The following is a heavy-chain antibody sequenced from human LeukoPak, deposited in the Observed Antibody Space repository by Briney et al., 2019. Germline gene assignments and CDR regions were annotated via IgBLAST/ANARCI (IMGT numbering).Heavy chain of an antibody. J-gene: IGHJ4*02. D-gene: IGHD6-19*01. Sequence: PSETLSLTCTVSGGSISGYYWSWIRQPPGKGLEWIGEINHSGSTNYNPSLKSRVTISVDTSKNQFSLKLSSVTAADTAVYYCARVLGGWHDYWGQGTLVTVSS. CDR3: ARVLGGWHDY. CDR2: INHSGST. V-gene: IGHV4-34*01. CDR1: GGSISGYY.